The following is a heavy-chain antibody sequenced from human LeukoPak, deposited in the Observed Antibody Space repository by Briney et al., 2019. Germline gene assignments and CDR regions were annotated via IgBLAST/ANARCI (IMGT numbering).Heavy chain of an antibody. V-gene: IGHV4-34*01. Sequence: SETLSLTCAVYGGSLSGYYWSWIRQPPGKGLEWIGEINHSGSTNYNPSLKSRVTISVDTSKNQFSLKLSSVTAADTAVYYCARGTSGRDYYCSGSYYKHGYYFDYWGQGTLVTVSS. CDR3: ARGTSGRDYYCSGSYYKHGYYFDY. CDR2: INHSGST. D-gene: IGHD3-10*01. J-gene: IGHJ4*02. CDR1: GGSLSGYY.